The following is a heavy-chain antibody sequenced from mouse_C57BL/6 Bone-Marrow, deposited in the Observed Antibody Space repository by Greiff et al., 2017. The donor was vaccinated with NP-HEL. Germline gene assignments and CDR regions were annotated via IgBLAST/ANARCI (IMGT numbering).Heavy chain of an antibody. J-gene: IGHJ2*01. Sequence: EVQLQQSGAELVRPGASVKLSCTASGFNITDYYMHWVKQRPEQGLEWIGRIDPEDGDTEYAPKFQGKATMTADTSSNTAYLQLSSLTSEDTAVYYCTIITTVVATPFDYWGQGTTLTVSA. CDR2: IDPEDGDT. CDR3: TIITTVVATPFDY. D-gene: IGHD1-1*01. CDR1: GFNITDYY. V-gene: IGHV14-1*01.